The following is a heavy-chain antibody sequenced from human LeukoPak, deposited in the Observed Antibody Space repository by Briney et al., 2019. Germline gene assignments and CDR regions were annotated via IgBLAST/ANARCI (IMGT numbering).Heavy chain of an antibody. V-gene: IGHV3-15*01. CDR3: TLVLDAFDI. CDR1: GFTFSNAW. Sequence: GGSLRLSCAASGFTFSNAWMSLVRQAPGEGLEWVGLIKSKTDGGTTDYAAPVKGRFTISRDDSKNTLYLHMNSLNTDDTAVYYCTLVLDAFDIWGPGTMVTVSS. J-gene: IGHJ3*02. CDR2: IKSKTDGGTT.